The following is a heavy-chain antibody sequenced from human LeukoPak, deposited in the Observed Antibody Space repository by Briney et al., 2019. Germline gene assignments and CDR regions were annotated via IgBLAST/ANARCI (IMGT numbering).Heavy chain of an antibody. CDR1: GFTFSSYS. D-gene: IGHD3-16*01. V-gene: IGHV3-48*02. CDR3: ASPEGGY. CDR2: ISSSSTI. J-gene: IGHJ4*02. Sequence: GGSLRLSCAASGFTFSSYSMNWVRQAPGKGLEWVSYISSSSTIYYADSVKGRFTISRDNAKNSLYLQMNSLRDEDTAVYCCASPEGGYWGQGTLVTVSS.